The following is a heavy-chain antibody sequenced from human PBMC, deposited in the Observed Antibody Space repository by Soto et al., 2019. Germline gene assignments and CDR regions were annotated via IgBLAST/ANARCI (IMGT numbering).Heavy chain of an antibody. D-gene: IGHD2-15*01. J-gene: IGHJ3*02. CDR1: GGSISSSNW. CDR3: ARECSGGSCYSSYLGAFDI. Sequence: QVQLQESGPGLVKPSGTLSLTCAVSGGSISSSNWWSWVRQPPGKGLEWIGEIYHSGSTNYNPSLQRRVTISVDKSKNQFSLKRSSVTAADTAVYYCARECSGGSCYSSYLGAFDIWGQGTMVTVSS. CDR2: IYHSGST. V-gene: IGHV4-4*02.